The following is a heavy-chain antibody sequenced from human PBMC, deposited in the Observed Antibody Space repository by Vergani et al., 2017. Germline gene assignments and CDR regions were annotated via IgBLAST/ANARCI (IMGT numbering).Heavy chain of an antibody. CDR1: GGSFSGYY. V-gene: IGHV4-34*01. J-gene: IGHJ6*03. CDR2: INHSGST. CDR3: ARAQRIAVAGEPSRRYYMDV. Sequence: QVQLQQWGAGLLKPSETLSLTCAVYGGSFSGYYWSWIRQPPGKGLEWIGEINHSGSTNYNPSLKSRVTISVDTSKNQFSLKLSSVTAAETAVYYCARAQRIAVAGEPSRRYYMDVWGKGTTVTVSS. D-gene: IGHD6-19*01.